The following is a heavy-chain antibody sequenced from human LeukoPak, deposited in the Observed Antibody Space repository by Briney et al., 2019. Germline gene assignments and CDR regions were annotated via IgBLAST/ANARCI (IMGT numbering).Heavy chain of an antibody. D-gene: IGHD2/OR15-2a*01. CDR1: GFTFSTYW. V-gene: IGHV3-7*05. J-gene: IGHJ4*02. CDR3: ARGGGRHVEY. CDR2: IKEDGSEK. Sequence: GGSLRLSCAAYGFTFSTYWMSWVRQAPGKGLEWVANIKEDGSEKNYVDSVKGRFTISRDNAKNSLYLQINSLRAEDTAVYYCARGGGRHVEYWGQGDLVTVSS.